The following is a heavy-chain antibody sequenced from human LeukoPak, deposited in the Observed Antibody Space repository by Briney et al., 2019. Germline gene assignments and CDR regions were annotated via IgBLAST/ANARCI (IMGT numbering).Heavy chain of an antibody. CDR2: IYYSGST. CDR1: GGSVSSGSYY. J-gene: IGHJ5*02. D-gene: IGHD3-9*01. V-gene: IGHV4-61*01. CDR3: ARGNDILTGYPDWFDP. Sequence: SETLSLTCTVSGGSVSSGSYYWSWIRQPPGKGLEWIGYIYYSGSTNYNPSLKSRVTISVDTSKNQFSLKLSSVTAADTAVYYCARGNDILTGYPDWFDPWGQGTLVTVSS.